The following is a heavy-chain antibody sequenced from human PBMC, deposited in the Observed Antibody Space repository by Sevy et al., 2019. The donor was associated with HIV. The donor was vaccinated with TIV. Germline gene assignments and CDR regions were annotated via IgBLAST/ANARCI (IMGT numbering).Heavy chain of an antibody. J-gene: IGHJ4*02. CDR3: AKVKRIAAAGNPPFDY. D-gene: IGHD6-13*01. CDR2: ISGSGGST. CDR1: GFTFSSYA. Sequence: GGSLRLSCAASGFTFSSYAMSWVHQAPGKGLEWVSAISGSGGSTYYADSVKGRFTISRDNSKNTLYLQMNSLRAEDTAVYYCAKVKRIAAAGNPPFDYWGQGTLVTVSS. V-gene: IGHV3-23*01.